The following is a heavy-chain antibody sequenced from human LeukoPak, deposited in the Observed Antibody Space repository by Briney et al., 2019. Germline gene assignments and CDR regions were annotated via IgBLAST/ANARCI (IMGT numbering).Heavy chain of an antibody. CDR3: ARGTMFPYYFDY. D-gene: IGHD3-10*02. J-gene: IGHJ4*02. Sequence: GGSLRLSCAASGFTFSSYSMNWVRQAPGKGLEWVSFISSSSSYIYYADSVKGRFTISRDNAKNSLYLQMNSLRAEDTAVYYCARGTMFPYYFDYWGQGTLVTVSS. V-gene: IGHV3-21*01. CDR2: ISSSSSYI. CDR1: GFTFSSYS.